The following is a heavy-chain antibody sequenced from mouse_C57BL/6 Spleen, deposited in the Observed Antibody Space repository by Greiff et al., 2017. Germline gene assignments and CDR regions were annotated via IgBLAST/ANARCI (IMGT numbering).Heavy chain of an antibody. CDR1: GYAFSSYW. Sequence: VKLMESGAELVKPGASVKISCKASGYAFSSYWMNWVKQRPGKGLEWIGQIYPGDGDTNYNGKFKGKATLTADKSSSTAYMQLSSLTSEDSAVYFCARKEGKGYFDVWGTGTTVTVSS. D-gene: IGHD2-1*01. V-gene: IGHV1-80*01. CDR3: ARKEGKGYFDV. J-gene: IGHJ1*03. CDR2: IYPGDGDT.